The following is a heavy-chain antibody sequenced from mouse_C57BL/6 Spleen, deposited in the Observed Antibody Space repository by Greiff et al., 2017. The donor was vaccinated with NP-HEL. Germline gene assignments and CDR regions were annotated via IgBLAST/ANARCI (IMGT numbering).Heavy chain of an antibody. CDR2: ICPGGGST. V-gene: IGHV1-55*01. CDR1: GYTFTSYW. J-gene: IGHJ2*01. CDR3: ARYRLITTDYSDY. D-gene: IGHD1-1*01. Sequence: QVQLQQPGAEFVKPGASVKMSCTASGYTFTSYWITWVQQRPGQGLEWIADICPGGGSTNYPDNFKSKATLTVDTSSSTDYMQLSSLTSEDSAVYYCARYRLITTDYSDYWGEGTTLTVSS.